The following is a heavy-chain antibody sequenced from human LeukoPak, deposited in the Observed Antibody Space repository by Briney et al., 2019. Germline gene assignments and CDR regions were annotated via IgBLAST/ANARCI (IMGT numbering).Heavy chain of an antibody. J-gene: IGHJ4*02. Sequence: ASVKVSCKASGGTFSSYAISWVRQAPGQGLEWMGGIIPIFGTANYAQKFQGRVTITADKSTSTAYMELSSLRSEDTAVYYCARGSRGELSLDYWGQGTLVTVSS. CDR3: ARGSRGELSLDY. V-gene: IGHV1-69*06. D-gene: IGHD3-16*02. CDR1: GGTFSSYA. CDR2: IIPIFGTA.